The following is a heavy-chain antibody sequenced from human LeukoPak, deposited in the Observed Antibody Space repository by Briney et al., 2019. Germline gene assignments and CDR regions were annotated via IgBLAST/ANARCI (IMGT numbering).Heavy chain of an antibody. CDR1: GGSISSSSYY. D-gene: IGHD3-10*01. CDR2: IYYSGST. Sequence: PSETLSLTCTVSGGSISSSSYYWGWIRQPPGKGLEWIGSIYYSGSTYYNPSLKSRVTISVDTSKNQFSLKLSSVTAADTAVYYCARVKITMVRGVISLGDSYGMDVWGQGTTVTVSS. CDR3: ARVKITMVRGVISLGDSYGMDV. J-gene: IGHJ6*02. V-gene: IGHV4-39*07.